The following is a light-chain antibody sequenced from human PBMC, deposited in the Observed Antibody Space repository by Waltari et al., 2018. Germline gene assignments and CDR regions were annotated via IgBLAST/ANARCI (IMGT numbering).Light chain of an antibody. CDR2: DVN. Sequence: HSALTQPRSVSGSPGQSVTISCTGSSSAVGRYHYVSWYQQHPGKAPKVMIHDVNHLPSGVPARFSGSKSGNTASLTISGLQAEDEADYYFFSYAGSPWVFGGGTKLTVL. CDR1: SSAVGRYHY. CDR3: FSYAGSPWV. V-gene: IGLV2-11*01. J-gene: IGLJ3*02.